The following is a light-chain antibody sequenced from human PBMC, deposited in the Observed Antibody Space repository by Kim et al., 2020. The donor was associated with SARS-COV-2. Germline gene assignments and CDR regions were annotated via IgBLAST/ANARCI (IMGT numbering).Light chain of an antibody. V-gene: IGLV3-21*04. CDR3: QVWDSGSDHWV. CDR1: DIGTKS. J-gene: IGLJ3*02. CDR2: YDI. Sequence: SYELTQPPSVSEAPGKTATITCGGDDIGTKSVYWYQQKPGQAPVLVIYYDIDRPSGIPERFSASNSGNTATLTVTRVQAGDEADYYCQVWDSGSDHWVFG.